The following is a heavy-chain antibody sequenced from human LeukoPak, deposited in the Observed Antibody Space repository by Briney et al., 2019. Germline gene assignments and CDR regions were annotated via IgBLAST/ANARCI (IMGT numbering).Heavy chain of an antibody. V-gene: IGHV3-48*01. Sequence: GGSLRLSCAASGFTFSSYSMNWVRQAPGKGLEWVSYISSSSSTIYYADSVKGRFTISRDNAKNSLYLQMNSLRAEDTAVYYCARSSIYYYMDVWGKGTTVTVSS. CDR2: ISSSSSTI. CDR3: ARSSIYYYMDV. CDR1: GFTFSSYS. D-gene: IGHD6-19*01. J-gene: IGHJ6*03.